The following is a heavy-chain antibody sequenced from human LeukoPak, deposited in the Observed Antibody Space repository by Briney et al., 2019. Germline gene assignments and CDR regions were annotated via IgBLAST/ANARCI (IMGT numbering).Heavy chain of an antibody. Sequence: GASVKVSCKASGGTFSSYAISWVRQAPGQGLEWMGGIIPIFGTANYAQKFQGRGTITADESTSTAYMELSSLRSEETAVYYCARGSSGIIVVVPATYFDYWGQGTLVTVSS. D-gene: IGHD2-2*01. CDR3: ARGSSGIIVVVPATYFDY. V-gene: IGHV1-69*01. CDR2: IIPIFGTA. CDR1: GGTFSSYA. J-gene: IGHJ4*02.